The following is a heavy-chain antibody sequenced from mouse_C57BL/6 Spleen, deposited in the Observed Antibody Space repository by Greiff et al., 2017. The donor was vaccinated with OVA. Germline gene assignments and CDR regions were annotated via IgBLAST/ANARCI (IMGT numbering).Heavy chain of an antibody. J-gene: IGHJ2*01. V-gene: IGHV1-69*01. Sequence: QVQLQQPGAELVMPGASVKLSCKASGYTFTSYWMHWVKQRPGQGLEWIGEIDPSDSYTNYNQKFKGKSTLTVDKSSSTAYMQLSSLTSEDSAVYYCARRDYYGSSLDYWGQGTTRTVSS. CDR3: ARRDYYGSSLDY. CDR1: GYTFTSYW. D-gene: IGHD1-1*01. CDR2: IDPSDSYT.